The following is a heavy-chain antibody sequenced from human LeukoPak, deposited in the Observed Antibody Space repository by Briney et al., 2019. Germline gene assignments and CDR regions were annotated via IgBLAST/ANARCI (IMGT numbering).Heavy chain of an antibody. CDR1: GGSISSSSYY. V-gene: IGHV4-39*01. CDR2: IYYSGST. J-gene: IGHJ5*02. CDR3: ARLYQLLEHNWFDP. D-gene: IGHD2-2*01. Sequence: SETLSLTCTVSGGSISSSSYYWGWIRQPPGKGLEWIGSIYYSGSTYYNPSLKSRVTISVDTSKNQFSLKLSSVTAADTAVYYCARLYQLLEHNWFDPWGQGTLVTVSS.